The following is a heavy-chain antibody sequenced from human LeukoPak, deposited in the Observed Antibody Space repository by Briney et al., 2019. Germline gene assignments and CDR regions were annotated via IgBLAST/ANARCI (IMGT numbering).Heavy chain of an antibody. V-gene: IGHV4-59*08. CDR3: ARVNRYYYYMDV. Sequence: PSETLSLTCTVSGGSISGYYWSWFRQPPGKGLEWIGYIYYSGSTNYSPSLKSRVTISVDTSKNQFSLKLSSVTAADTAVYYCARVNRYYYYMDVWGKGTTVTVSS. D-gene: IGHD1-14*01. CDR2: IYYSGST. CDR1: GGSISGYY. J-gene: IGHJ6*03.